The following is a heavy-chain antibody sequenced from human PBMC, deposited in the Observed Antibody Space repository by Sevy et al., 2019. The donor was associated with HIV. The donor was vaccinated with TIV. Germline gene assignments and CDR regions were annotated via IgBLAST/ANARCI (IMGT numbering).Heavy chain of an antibody. V-gene: IGHV1-18*01. CDR2: MTPYNDAT. D-gene: IGHD1-26*01. J-gene: IGHJ4*02. CDR3: ARGRAPDSGKYCMEG. Sequence: ASVKVSCKASGNIFTTYYIHWVRQAPGQGLEWMGWMTPYNDATNYAQEFQGRVTVTKDTSTNTAYMELRGLTADDAGVYYCARGRAPDSGKYCMEGWAQGTLVTVSS. CDR1: GNIFTTYY.